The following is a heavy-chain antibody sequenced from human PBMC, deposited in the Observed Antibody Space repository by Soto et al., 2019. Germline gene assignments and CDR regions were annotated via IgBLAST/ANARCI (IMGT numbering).Heavy chain of an antibody. V-gene: IGHV4-39*01. D-gene: IGHD3-9*01. CDR3: ARSYYDVLTGYYGFYYGMDV. CDR2: MYYSGST. Sequence: QLQLQESGPGLVKPSETLSLTCTVSGGSISSDNHFWGWIRQPPGKGLEWIGTMYYSGSTYYNPSLKSRVTITVDPSKNQFSLRLTSVTAADTATYYCARSYYDVLTGYYGFYYGMDVWGQGTTVTVSS. J-gene: IGHJ6*02. CDR1: GGSISSDNHF.